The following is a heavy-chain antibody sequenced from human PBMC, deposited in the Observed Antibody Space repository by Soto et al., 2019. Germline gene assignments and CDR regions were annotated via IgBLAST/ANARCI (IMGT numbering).Heavy chain of an antibody. J-gene: IGHJ6*02. CDR1: GGTFSSYA. Sequence: QVQLVQSGAEVQKPGSSVKVSCKASGGTFSSYAISWVRQAPGQGLEWMGGIIPIFGTANYAQKFQGRVTITADESTSTAYMELSSLRSEDTAVYYCARERQGDTDYYYYGMDVWGQGTTVTVSS. CDR3: ARERQGDTDYYYYGMDV. D-gene: IGHD3-16*01. V-gene: IGHV1-69*01. CDR2: IIPIFGTA.